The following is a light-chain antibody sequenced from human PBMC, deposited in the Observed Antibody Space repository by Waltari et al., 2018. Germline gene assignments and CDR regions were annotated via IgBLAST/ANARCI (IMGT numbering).Light chain of an antibody. CDR1: SSDIGHYNY. Sequence: QSALTQPASVSGSPGQSITISCTGTSSDIGHYNYVSWYQQHPGEAPRLMIYDVSNRPSGVSNRFSGSQSGNTASLTISGLQADDEADYYCSSYTTSTSVIFGGGTKLTVL. CDR3: SSYTTSTSVI. J-gene: IGLJ2*01. CDR2: DVS. V-gene: IGLV2-14*03.